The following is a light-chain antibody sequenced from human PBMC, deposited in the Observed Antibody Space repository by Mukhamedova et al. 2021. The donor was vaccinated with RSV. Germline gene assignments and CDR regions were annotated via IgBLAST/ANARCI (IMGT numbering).Light chain of an antibody. CDR3: SSYAGSNNYV. J-gene: IGLJ1*01. V-gene: IGLV2-8*01. CDR2: EVS. CDR1: SSDVGGYNY. Sequence: SCTGTSSDVGGYNYVSWYQQHPDKAPKLMIYEVSKRPSGVPDRFSGSKSGNTASLTVSGLQAEDEADYYCSSYAGSNNYVFGTGT.